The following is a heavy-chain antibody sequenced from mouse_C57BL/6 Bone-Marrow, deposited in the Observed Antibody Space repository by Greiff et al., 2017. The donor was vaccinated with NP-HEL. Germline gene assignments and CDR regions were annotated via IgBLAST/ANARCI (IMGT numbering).Heavy chain of an antibody. Sequence: VQLKESGPELVKPGASVKMSCKASGYTFTDYYMHWVKQKPGKGLEWIGEINPGSGNTYYNEKFKGKATLTADTSSSTAYMQLSSLTSEDSAVYFCADYYGSSYGDYYAMDYWGQGTSVTVSS. V-gene: IGHV1-83*01. CDR1: YTFTDYYM. D-gene: IGHD1-1*01. CDR3: DYYGSSYGDYYAMDY. CDR2: NPGSGNTY. J-gene: IGHJ4*01.